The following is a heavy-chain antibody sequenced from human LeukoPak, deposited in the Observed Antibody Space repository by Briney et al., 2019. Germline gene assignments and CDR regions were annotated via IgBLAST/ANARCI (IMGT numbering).Heavy chain of an antibody. V-gene: IGHV3-7*01. J-gene: IGHJ4*02. D-gene: IGHD1-26*01. CDR2: IKRDGSEK. CDR3: ARDSSGNLDY. Sequence: GGSLRLSCAASGFTFSTYWMAWVRQAPGKGPEWVANIKRDGSEKYYVKSVKGRFTISRDNAKNSLFLQMNSLTAEDTSIYYCARDSSGNLDYWGQGALVTVSS. CDR1: GFTFSTYW.